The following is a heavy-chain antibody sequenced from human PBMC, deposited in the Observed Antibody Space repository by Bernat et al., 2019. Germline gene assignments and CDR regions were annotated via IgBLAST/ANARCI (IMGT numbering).Heavy chain of an antibody. V-gene: IGHV4-59*01. CDR2: IYYSGST. CDR1: GGSISSYY. CDR3: ARAIRAIQPVAGIDY. D-gene: IGHD6-19*01. Sequence: QVQLQESGPGLVKPSETLSLTCTVSGGSISSYYWSWIRQPPGKGLEWIGYIYYSGSTNYNPSLKSRVTISVDTSKNQFSLKLSSVTAADTAVYYCARAIRAIQPVAGIDYWGQGTLVTVSS. J-gene: IGHJ4*02.